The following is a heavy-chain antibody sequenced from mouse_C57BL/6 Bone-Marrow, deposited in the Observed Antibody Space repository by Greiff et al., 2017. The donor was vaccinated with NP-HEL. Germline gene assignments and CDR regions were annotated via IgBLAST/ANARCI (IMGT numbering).Heavy chain of an antibody. D-gene: IGHD2-4*01. J-gene: IGHJ3*01. CDR1: GYTFTNYW. CDR3: ARSLYYDYSWFAY. Sequence: QVQLQQSGAELVRPGTSVKMSCKASGYTFTNYWIGWAKQRPGHGLEWIGDIYPGGGYTNYNEKFKGKATLTADKSSSTAYMQFSSLTSEDSAIYYCARSLYYDYSWFAYWGQGTLVTVSA. CDR2: IYPGGGYT. V-gene: IGHV1-63*01.